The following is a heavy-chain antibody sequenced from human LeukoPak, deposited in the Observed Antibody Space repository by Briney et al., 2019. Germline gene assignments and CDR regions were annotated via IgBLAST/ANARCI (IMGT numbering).Heavy chain of an antibody. CDR3: ARIRGASGWYYFDY. J-gene: IGHJ4*02. D-gene: IGHD6-19*01. CDR1: GFTFSSYA. V-gene: IGHV3-53*01. Sequence: GGSLRLSCVVSGFTFSSYAMNWVRQAPGKGLEWVSVLYTGGNTLYADSVKGRFTISRDNSKNTLYLQMNSLRAEDTAVYYCARIRGASGWYYFDYWGQGTLVTVSS. CDR2: LYTGGNT.